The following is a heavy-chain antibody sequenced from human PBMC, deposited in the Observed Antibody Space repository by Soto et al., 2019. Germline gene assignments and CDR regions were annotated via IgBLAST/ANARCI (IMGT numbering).Heavy chain of an antibody. CDR3: ALVGSGYCP. J-gene: IGHJ5*02. D-gene: IGHD5-12*01. V-gene: IGHV1-18*04. Sequence: QVQLVQSGAEVKKPGASVKVSCKASGYTFTSYGISCVRQTPGQGLEGMGWISADNGNTNYAQKVQGRVTKTTETSTSTGYIELWRLRSDGTAVYYWALVGSGYCPWGEGALVTVSP. CDR2: ISADNGNT. CDR1: GYTFTSYG.